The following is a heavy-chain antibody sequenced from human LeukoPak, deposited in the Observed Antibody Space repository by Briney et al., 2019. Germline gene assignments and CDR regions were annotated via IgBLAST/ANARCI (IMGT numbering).Heavy chain of an antibody. J-gene: IGHJ4*02. CDR1: GFTFSSYG. CDR3: AKDLGPVALNGGDY. D-gene: IGHD6-19*01. CDR2: IRYDGSNK. Sequence: GSLRLSCAASGFTFSSYGMHWVRQAPGKGLEWVAFIRYDGSNKYYADSVKGRFTISRDNAKNSLYLRVNSLRAEDTAVYYCAKDLGPVALNGGDYWGQGTLVTVSS. V-gene: IGHV3-30*02.